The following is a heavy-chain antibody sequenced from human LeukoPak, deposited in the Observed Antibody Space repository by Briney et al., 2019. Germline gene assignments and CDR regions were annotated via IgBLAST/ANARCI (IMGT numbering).Heavy chain of an antibody. V-gene: IGHV1-46*01. Sequence: ASVKVSCKASGYTFTSYYMHWVRRAPGQGLEWMGIINPSGGSTSYAQKFQGRVTMTRDTSTSTVYMELSSLRSEDTAVYYCARARKTYSSGWHDHAFDIWGQGTMVTVSS. J-gene: IGHJ3*02. CDR3: ARARKTYSSGWHDHAFDI. D-gene: IGHD6-19*01. CDR2: INPSGGST. CDR1: GYTFTSYY.